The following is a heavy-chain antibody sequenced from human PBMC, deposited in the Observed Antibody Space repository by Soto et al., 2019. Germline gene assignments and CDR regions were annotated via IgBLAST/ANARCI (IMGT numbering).Heavy chain of an antibody. D-gene: IGHD5-18*01. Sequence: QVQLVQSGAEVKKPGASVKVSCKASGYTFTSYGISWVRQAPGQGLGWMGWISAYKGNTNYAQKLQARXTXSXXTSTSTAYMALRSLRSDDTAVYYCARDGVDTATAYYYGMDVWGQGTTVTASS. V-gene: IGHV1-18*01. CDR1: GYTFTSYG. CDR3: ARDGVDTATAYYYGMDV. J-gene: IGHJ6*02. CDR2: ISAYKGNT.